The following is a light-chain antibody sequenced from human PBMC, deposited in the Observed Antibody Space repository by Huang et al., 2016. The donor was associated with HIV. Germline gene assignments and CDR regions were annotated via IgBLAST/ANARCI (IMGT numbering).Light chain of an antibody. V-gene: IGKV3-15*01. CDR2: GVS. J-gene: IGKJ1*01. CDR1: QSVSNN. Sequence: EIVMTQSPAILSVSPGERATLSCRASQSVSNNLAWYQQKPGQAPRLVIYGVSTRATGIPARFSGSGSGTDFTLTISSLQSEDFAVYYCQQSNSWPPWTFGQGTKVEI. CDR3: QQSNSWPPWT.